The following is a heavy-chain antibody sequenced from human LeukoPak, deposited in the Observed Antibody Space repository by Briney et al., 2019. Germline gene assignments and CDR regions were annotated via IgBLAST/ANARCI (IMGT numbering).Heavy chain of an antibody. CDR3: ARVPSMIRGAVNYGMDV. CDR1: GYTFTGYY. V-gene: IGHV1-2*02. J-gene: IGHJ6*02. CDR2: INPNSGGT. Sequence: ASVKVSCKASGYTFTGYYMHWVRQAPGQGLEWIGWINPNSGGTNYAQKFQGRVTMTRDTSISTAYMELSRLRSDDTAVYYCARVPSMIRGAVNYGMDVWGQGTTVTVSS. D-gene: IGHD3-10*01.